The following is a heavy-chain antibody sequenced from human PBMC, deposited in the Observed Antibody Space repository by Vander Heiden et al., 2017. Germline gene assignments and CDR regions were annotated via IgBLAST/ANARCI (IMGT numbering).Heavy chain of an antibody. Sequence: QVQLVASGGGVVQPGRSLRLSCAAPGSTFSNYTMPWVPQAPGKGLEWVAVISFDETNKYYADSVKGRFTISRDNSKNTLCLQMNSLRAEDTAVYYCARSLYCSSTSCHPYYFDSWGQGTLVTVSS. D-gene: IGHD2-2*01. J-gene: IGHJ4*02. CDR2: ISFDETNK. CDR3: ARSLYCSSTSCHPYYFDS. V-gene: IGHV3-30-3*01. CDR1: GSTFSNYT.